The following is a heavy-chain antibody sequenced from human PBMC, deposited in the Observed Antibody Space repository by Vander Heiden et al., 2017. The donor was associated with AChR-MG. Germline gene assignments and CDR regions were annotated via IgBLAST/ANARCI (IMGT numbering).Heavy chain of an antibody. Sequence: QVQLVESGGGGVQPGRCLRLSCAASGFTFSSYGMHWVRQAPGKGLEWVAVISYDGSNKYYADSVKGRFTISRDNSKNTVYLQMNSLRAEDTAVYYCAKARLYYYDSSGNFDYWGQGTLVTISS. CDR3: AKARLYYYDSSGNFDY. CDR1: GFTFSSYG. V-gene: IGHV3-30*18. D-gene: IGHD3-22*01. CDR2: ISYDGSNK. J-gene: IGHJ4*02.